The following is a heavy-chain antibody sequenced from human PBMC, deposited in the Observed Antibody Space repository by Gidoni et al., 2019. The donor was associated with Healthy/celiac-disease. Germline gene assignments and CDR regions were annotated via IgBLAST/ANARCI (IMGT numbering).Heavy chain of an antibody. CDR3: ARVRADELGGFDY. CDR2: ISYDGSNK. D-gene: IGHD3-10*01. Sequence: QVQLVESGGGVVQPGRSLRLSCAASGFTFSSYAMNWVRQAPGKGLEWLAVISYDGSNKYYADSVKGRFTISRDNSKNTLYLQMNSLRAEDTAVYYCARVRADELGGFDYWGQGTLVTVSS. J-gene: IGHJ4*02. V-gene: IGHV3-30-3*01. CDR1: GFTFSSYA.